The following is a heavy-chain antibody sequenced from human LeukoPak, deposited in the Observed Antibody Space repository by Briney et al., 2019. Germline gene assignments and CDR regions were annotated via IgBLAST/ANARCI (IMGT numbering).Heavy chain of an antibody. CDR2: IYYSGST. V-gene: IGHV4-39*07. D-gene: IGHD3-22*01. J-gene: IGHJ5*02. CDR1: GGSISSSSYY. CDR3: ARVPKVYDSSGYYRTNWFDP. Sequence: SETLSLTCTVSGGSISSSSYYWGWIRQPPGKGLEWIGSIYYSGSTYYNPSLKSRVTISVDTSKNQFSLKLSSVTAADTAVYYCARVPKVYDSSGYYRTNWFDPWGQGTLVTVSS.